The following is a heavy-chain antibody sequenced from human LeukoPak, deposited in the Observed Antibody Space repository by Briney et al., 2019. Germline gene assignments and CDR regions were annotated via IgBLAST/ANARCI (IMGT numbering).Heavy chain of an antibody. CDR2: IGTSDSDM. CDR3: ARYIRYSGYDKTDY. Sequence: GGSLRLSCAASGXTFSNYNMNWVRQAPGKGLEWVSSIGTSDSDMYHVDSVKGRFTISRDNAKNSLYLEMNSVRAEDTAVYYCARYIRYSGYDKTDYWGQGTLVTVSS. V-gene: IGHV3-21*01. J-gene: IGHJ4*02. CDR1: GXTFSNYN. D-gene: IGHD5-12*01.